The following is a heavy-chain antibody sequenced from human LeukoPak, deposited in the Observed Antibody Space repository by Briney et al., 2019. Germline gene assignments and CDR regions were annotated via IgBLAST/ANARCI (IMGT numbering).Heavy chain of an antibody. CDR2: IYYSGST. Sequence: PSETLSLTCTVSGGSIGSSSYYWGWIRQPPGKGLEWIGSIYYSGSTYYNPSLKSRVTISVDTSKNQFSLKLSSVTAADTAVYYCARLVVARYYFDYWGQGTLVTVSS. D-gene: IGHD3-10*01. CDR3: ARLVVARYYFDY. J-gene: IGHJ4*02. V-gene: IGHV4-39*01. CDR1: GGSIGSSSYY.